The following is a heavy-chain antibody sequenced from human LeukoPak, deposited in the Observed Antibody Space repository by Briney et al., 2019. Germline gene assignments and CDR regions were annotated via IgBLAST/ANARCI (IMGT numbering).Heavy chain of an antibody. D-gene: IGHD3-22*01. J-gene: IGHJ4*02. V-gene: IGHV1-2*02. Sequence: ASVKVSCKASGYTFTGYYMHWVRQAPGQGLEWMGWINPNSGGTNYAQKFQGRVTMTRDASISTAYMELSRLRSDDTAVYYCARVNYYDSSGYVFGDYWGQGTLVTVSS. CDR3: ARVNYYDSSGYVFGDY. CDR1: GYTFTGYY. CDR2: INPNSGGT.